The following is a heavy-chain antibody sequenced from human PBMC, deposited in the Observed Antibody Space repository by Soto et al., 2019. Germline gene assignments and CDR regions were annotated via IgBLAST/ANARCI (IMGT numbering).Heavy chain of an antibody. CDR2: ISSDGGNR. V-gene: IGHV3-30-3*01. CDR1: GFTFSDYA. Sequence: QVQLVESGGGVVQPGRSLRLSCAASGFTFSDYALHWVRQAPGKGLEWVTVISSDGGNRYYADSVKGRFTISRDNSKNTLYLQMNSLRAEDTAVYYCARDRDYGGNLRAYFDLWGRGTLVTVSS. D-gene: IGHD4-17*01. J-gene: IGHJ2*01. CDR3: ARDRDYGGNLRAYFDL.